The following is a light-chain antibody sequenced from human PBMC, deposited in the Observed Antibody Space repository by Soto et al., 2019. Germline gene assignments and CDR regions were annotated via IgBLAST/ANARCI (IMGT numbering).Light chain of an antibody. J-gene: IGKJ3*01. CDR1: QNVISSY. Sequence: EIVLTQSPGTLSLSPGERATLSCRASQNVISSYLAWYQQKPGQAPRHLVYGASNRATGIPDRFSGSGSGTDFTLTITRLDPEDFTTYYCQQYGSLPTTVGPGTKVEI. CDR2: GAS. V-gene: IGKV3-20*01. CDR3: QQYGSLPTT.